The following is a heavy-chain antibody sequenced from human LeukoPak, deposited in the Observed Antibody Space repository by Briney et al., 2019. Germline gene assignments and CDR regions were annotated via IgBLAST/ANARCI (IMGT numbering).Heavy chain of an antibody. CDR1: GFTFSSYW. CDR2: IKQDGGER. Sequence: GGALRLSCAASGFTFSSYWMSWVRQASGKGLEGLANIKQDGGERYFVDSVKGRFTTSRDNAKNSLYLQMNSLRAEDTAVYYCARDRAGFLDAFDIWGQGTMVTVSS. J-gene: IGHJ3*02. D-gene: IGHD3-10*01. CDR3: ARDRAGFLDAFDI. V-gene: IGHV3-7*04.